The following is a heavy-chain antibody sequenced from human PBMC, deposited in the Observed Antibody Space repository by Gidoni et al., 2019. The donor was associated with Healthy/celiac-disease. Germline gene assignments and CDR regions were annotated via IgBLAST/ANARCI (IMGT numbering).Heavy chain of an antibody. CDR2: ISYDGSNK. CDR3: AKDLDY. CDR1: GFPFSSYG. V-gene: IGHV3-30*18. Sequence: QVQRVEAGGGAVQPGRSLRLSGAASGFPFSSYGMHWVRQAPGKGLELVAVISYDGSNKYYADSVKGRFTISRDNSQNTLYLQMNSLRAEDTAVYYCAKDLDYWGQGTLVTVSS. J-gene: IGHJ4*02.